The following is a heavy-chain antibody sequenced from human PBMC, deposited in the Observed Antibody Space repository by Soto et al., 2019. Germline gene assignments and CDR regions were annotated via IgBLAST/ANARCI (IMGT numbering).Heavy chain of an antibody. CDR1: GGTFSSYA. CDR3: ARDGAGVTMVRGVIPWFDY. Sequence: QVQLVQSGAEVKKPGSSVKVSCKASGGTFSSYAISWVRQAPGQGLEWMGGIIPIFGTANYAQKFQGRVTITADESTSTAYMELSSLRSEDTAVYYCARDGAGVTMVRGVIPWFDYCGQGTLVTVYS. J-gene: IGHJ4*02. D-gene: IGHD3-10*01. CDR2: IIPIFGTA. V-gene: IGHV1-69*01.